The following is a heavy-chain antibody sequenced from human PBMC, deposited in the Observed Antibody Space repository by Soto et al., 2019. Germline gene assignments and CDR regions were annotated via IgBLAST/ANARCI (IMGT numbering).Heavy chain of an antibody. J-gene: IGHJ4*02. CDR3: ARDSGWPILNFDN. CDR2: SSYDGRET. D-gene: IGHD3-10*01. V-gene: IGHV3-30*03. Sequence: PGGSLRLSCAASDFGFSSYGIHWVRQAPGKGLEWVAASSYDGRETFYADSAKGRFTVSKEMSKNTAFLQMNALRHEDTAVYFCARDSGWPILNFDNWGQGTPVTVSS. CDR1: DFGFSSYG.